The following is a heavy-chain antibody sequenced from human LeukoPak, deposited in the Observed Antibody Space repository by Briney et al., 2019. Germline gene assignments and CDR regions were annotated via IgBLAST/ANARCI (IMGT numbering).Heavy chain of an antibody. CDR2: ISSSGSTI. Sequence: PGGSLRLSCAASGFTFSSYGMHWVRQAPGKGLEWVSYISSSGSTIYYADSVKGRFTISRDNAKNSLYLQMNSLRAEDTAVYYCARGYSSGRFSWFDPWGQGTLVTVSS. J-gene: IGHJ5*02. V-gene: IGHV3-48*04. CDR1: GFTFSSYG. CDR3: ARGYSSGRFSWFDP. D-gene: IGHD6-19*01.